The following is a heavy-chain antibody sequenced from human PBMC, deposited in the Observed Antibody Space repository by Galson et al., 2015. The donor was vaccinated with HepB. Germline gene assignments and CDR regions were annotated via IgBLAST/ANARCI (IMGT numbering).Heavy chain of an antibody. V-gene: IGHV4-59*08. J-gene: IGHJ4*02. D-gene: IGHD3-3*01. Sequence: ETLSLTCTVSGGSISSYYWSWIRQPPGKGLEWIGYIYYSGSIHYNPSLKSRVTISVDTSKNQFSLKLSSVTAADTAAYFCARVQEGIFGVVGPLDYWGQGTLVTVSS. CDR3: ARVQEGIFGVVGPLDY. CDR1: GGSISSYY. CDR2: IYYSGSI.